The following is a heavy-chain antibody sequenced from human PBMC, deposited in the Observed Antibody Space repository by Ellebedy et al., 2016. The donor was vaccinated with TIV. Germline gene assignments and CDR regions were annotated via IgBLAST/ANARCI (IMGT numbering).Heavy chain of an antibody. Sequence: SETLSLXCTVSGGSISSSSYYWSWIRQPAGKGLEWIGRIYTSGSTNYNPSLKSRVTISVDTSKNQFSLKLSSVTAADTAVYYCARSLGATNDYWGQGTLVTVSS. J-gene: IGHJ4*02. CDR1: GGSISSSSYY. V-gene: IGHV4-61*02. CDR2: IYTSGST. CDR3: ARSLGATNDY. D-gene: IGHD3-16*01.